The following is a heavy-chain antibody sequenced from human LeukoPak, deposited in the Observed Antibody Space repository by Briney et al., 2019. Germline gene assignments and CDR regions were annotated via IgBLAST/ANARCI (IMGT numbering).Heavy chain of an antibody. CDR3: ASFYGGKGAFDY. Sequence: ASVKVSCKASGYTLTSYDINWVRQATGQGLEWMGWMNPNSGNTGYAQKFQGRVTMTRNTSISTAYMELSSLRSEDTAVYYCASFYGGKGAFDYWGQGTLVTVSS. V-gene: IGHV1-8*01. CDR1: GYTLTSYD. D-gene: IGHD4-23*01. J-gene: IGHJ4*02. CDR2: MNPNSGNT.